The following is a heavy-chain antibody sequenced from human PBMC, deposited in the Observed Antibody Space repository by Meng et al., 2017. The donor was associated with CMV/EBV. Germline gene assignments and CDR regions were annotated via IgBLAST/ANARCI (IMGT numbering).Heavy chain of an antibody. J-gene: IGHJ4*02. V-gene: IGHV3-73*01. D-gene: IGHD5-24*01. CDR2: IRSKANSYAT. CDR1: GFTFSGSA. Sequence: RGSLRLSCAASGFTFSGSAMHWVRQASGKGLEWVGRIRSKANSYATAYAASVKGRFTISRGDSKNTAYLQMNSLKTEDTAVYYCTTPRRDGYNYYFDYWGQGTLVTVSS. CDR3: TTPRRDGYNYYFDY.